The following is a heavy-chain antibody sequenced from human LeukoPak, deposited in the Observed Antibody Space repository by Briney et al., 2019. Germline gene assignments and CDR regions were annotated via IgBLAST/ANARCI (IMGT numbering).Heavy chain of an antibody. CDR3: ARRELLGYSYGLRTFII. CDR1: GFTVSSNY. D-gene: IGHD5-18*01. Sequence: GGSLRLSCAASGFTVSSNYMSWVRQAPGKGLEWVSVIYSGGIYNDGTTNYGDSVKCRFTISRDNSKNTQYLQMNSLRAEDTAVYYCARRELLGYSYGLRTFIIWGQGTTVAVSS. CDR2: IYSGGIYNDGTT. J-gene: IGHJ3*02. V-gene: IGHV3-66*04.